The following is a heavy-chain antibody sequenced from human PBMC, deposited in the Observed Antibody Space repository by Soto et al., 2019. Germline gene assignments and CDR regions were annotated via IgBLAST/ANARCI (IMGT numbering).Heavy chain of an antibody. D-gene: IGHD3-22*01. CDR3: ARPHSSGSDAFDI. V-gene: IGHV1-69*13. CDR2: IIPIFGTA. Sequence: ASVKVSCKASGGTFSSYAISWVRQAPGQGLEWMGGIIPIFGTANYAQKFQGRVTITADESTSTAYMELSSLRSEDTAVYYCARPHSSGSDAFDIWGQGTMVTVSS. CDR1: GGTFSSYA. J-gene: IGHJ3*02.